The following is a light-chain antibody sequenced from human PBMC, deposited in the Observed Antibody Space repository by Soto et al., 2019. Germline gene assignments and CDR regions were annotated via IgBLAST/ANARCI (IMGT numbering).Light chain of an antibody. J-gene: IGKJ5*01. Sequence: DIQMTQSPSSVSASVGDRVTITCRASQDIGSWLAWYQQKPGKAPDLLIFGASRLQSGVPSRFYGSGSGTDFTLTISSLQPEDFATYYCQQGGSFPITFGQGTRLEIK. CDR2: GAS. V-gene: IGKV1-12*01. CDR3: QQGGSFPIT. CDR1: QDIGSW.